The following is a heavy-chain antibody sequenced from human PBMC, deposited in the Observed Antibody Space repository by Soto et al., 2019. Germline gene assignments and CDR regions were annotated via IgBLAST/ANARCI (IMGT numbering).Heavy chain of an antibody. D-gene: IGHD1-26*01. Sequence: PSETLSLTCTVSGGSISSYYWSWIRQPPGKGLEWIGYIYYSGSTNYSPSLKSRVTISVDTSKNQFSLKLSSVTAADTAVYYCARHIVAATKNYFDYWGQGTLVTVSS. CDR2: IYYSGST. CDR3: ARHIVAATKNYFDY. CDR1: GGSISSYY. V-gene: IGHV4-59*08. J-gene: IGHJ4*02.